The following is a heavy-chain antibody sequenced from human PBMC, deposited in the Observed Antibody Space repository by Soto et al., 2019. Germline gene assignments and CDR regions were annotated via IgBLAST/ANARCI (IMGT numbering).Heavy chain of an antibody. CDR3: ARGSWGSYSVIDS. D-gene: IGHD3-16*01. CDR2: IDPHGGTT. CDR1: GYTFTSYY. Sequence: GASVKASCKTSGYTFTSYYIHWVRQAPGQGLEWVGIIDPHGGTTTYAQKFQGRVTVTSDTSTSTVYMDVSSLRSDDTAVYYCARGSWGSYSVIDSWGQGTLVTVSS. V-gene: IGHV1-46*01. J-gene: IGHJ4*02.